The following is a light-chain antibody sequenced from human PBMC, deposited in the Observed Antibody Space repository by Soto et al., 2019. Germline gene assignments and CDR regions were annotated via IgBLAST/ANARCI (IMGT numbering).Light chain of an antibody. CDR1: SSDVGTYTY. J-gene: IGLJ1*01. CDR2: DVI. Sequence: QSVPTQPASMSGSPGQSITISCTGTSSDVGTYTYVSWYQQHPGKAPKLIIYDVIKRPSGVPDRFSGSKSGNTASLTISGLQAEDEADYYCCSYAGSYTHVFGTGTKV. CDR3: CSYAGSYTHV. V-gene: IGLV2-11*01.